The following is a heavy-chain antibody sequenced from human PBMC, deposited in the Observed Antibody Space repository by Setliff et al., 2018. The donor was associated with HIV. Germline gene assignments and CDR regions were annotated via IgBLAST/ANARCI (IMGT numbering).Heavy chain of an antibody. Sequence: SETLSLTCTVSGYSINNGLYWAWIRQPPGKGLEWIGSINHSGDTYYTPSLTSRVTVSVDTSKDQFSLRLKSVTASDMAVYYCARLDTVMLYTDCWGQGTLVTVS. V-gene: IGHV4-38-2*02. J-gene: IGHJ4*02. CDR2: INHSGDT. CDR1: GYSINNGLY. CDR3: ARLDTVMLYTDC. D-gene: IGHD3-16*01.